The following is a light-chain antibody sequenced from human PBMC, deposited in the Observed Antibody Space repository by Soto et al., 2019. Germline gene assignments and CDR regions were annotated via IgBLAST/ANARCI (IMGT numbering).Light chain of an antibody. CDR2: GAS. CDR1: QSISTK. Sequence: TVMTQSPATISVSPGGRATLSCRASQSISTKLAWYQQKPGQAPRLLIYGASTRAPGIPVRFSGSGSGTEFTLTITSLQSEDFAIYYCQEYNDWRPITFGGGTKVEIK. CDR3: QEYNDWRPIT. J-gene: IGKJ4*01. V-gene: IGKV3-15*01.